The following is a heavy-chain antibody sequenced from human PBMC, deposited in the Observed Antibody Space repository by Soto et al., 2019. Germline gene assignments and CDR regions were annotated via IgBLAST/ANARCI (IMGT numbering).Heavy chain of an antibody. Sequence: QVQLQESGPGLVKPSETLSLTCTVSGGSISSYYWSWIRQPPGKGLEWIGYIYYSGSTNYNPSLKSRVTISVDTSKNQFSLKLSSVTAADTAVYYCASYGSGSSWFDPWGQGTLVTVSS. J-gene: IGHJ5*02. CDR2: IYYSGST. CDR3: ASYGSGSSWFDP. CDR1: GGSISSYY. D-gene: IGHD3-10*01. V-gene: IGHV4-59*01.